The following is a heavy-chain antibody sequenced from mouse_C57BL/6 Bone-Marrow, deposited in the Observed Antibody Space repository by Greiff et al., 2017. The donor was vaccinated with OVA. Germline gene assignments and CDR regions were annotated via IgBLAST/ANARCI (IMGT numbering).Heavy chain of an antibody. J-gene: IGHJ3*01. CDR2: IDPSDSYT. V-gene: IGHV1-50*01. CDR1: GYTFTSYW. Sequence: QVQLQQPGAELVKPGASVKLSCKASGYTFTSYWMQWVKQRPGQGLEWIGEIDPSDSYTNYNQKFKGKATLTVDTSSSTAYMQLSSLTSEDSAVYYCAREDYYSNYPLAYWGQGTLVTVSA. CDR3: AREDYYSNYPLAY. D-gene: IGHD2-5*01.